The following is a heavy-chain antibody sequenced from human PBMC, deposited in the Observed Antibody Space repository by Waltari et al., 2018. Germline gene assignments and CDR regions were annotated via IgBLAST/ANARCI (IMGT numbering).Heavy chain of an antibody. D-gene: IGHD6-19*01. Sequence: QMAGKGLEWMGRIDPSDSYTNYSPSFQGHVTISADKSISTAYLQWSSLKASDTAMYYCARRAAVAGPNDYWGQGTLVTVSS. CDR2: IDPSDSYT. V-gene: IGHV5-10-1*01. CDR3: ARRAAVAGPNDY. J-gene: IGHJ4*02.